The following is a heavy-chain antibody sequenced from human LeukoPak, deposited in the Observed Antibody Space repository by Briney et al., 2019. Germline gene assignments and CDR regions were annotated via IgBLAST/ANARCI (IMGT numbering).Heavy chain of an antibody. J-gene: IGHJ5*02. CDR2: ISAYNGNT. D-gene: IGHD3-10*01. CDR1: GYTFTSYG. CDR3: ATSITMVRGVIISGDWFDP. Sequence: ASVKVSCKASGYTFTSYGISWVRQAPGQGLEWMGWISAYNGNTNYAQKLQGRVTMTTDTSTSTAYMELRSLRSDGTALYYCATSITMVRGVIISGDWFDPWGQGTLVTVSS. V-gene: IGHV1-18*01.